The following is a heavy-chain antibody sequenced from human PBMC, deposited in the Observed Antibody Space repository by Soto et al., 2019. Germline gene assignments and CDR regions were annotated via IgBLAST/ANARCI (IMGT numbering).Heavy chain of an antibody. CDR3: ARSPRPGSSGWHFDY. CDR2: IFSNDEK. J-gene: IGHJ4*02. CDR1: GFSLSNARMG. D-gene: IGHD6-19*01. Sequence: QVTLKESGPVLVKPTETLTLTCTVSGFSLSNARMGVSWIRQPPGKALEWLAHIFSNDEKSYSTSLKSRLTTPKYTSKSKVVLTMTTMDPVDTATYYCARSPRPGSSGWHFDYWGQGTLVTVSS. V-gene: IGHV2-26*01.